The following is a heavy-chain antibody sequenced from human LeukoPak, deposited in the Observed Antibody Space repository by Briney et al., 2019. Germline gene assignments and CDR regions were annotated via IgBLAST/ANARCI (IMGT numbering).Heavy chain of an antibody. CDR3: ATDYCSSTSCYPSDDAFDI. D-gene: IGHD2-2*01. V-gene: IGHV3-30-3*01. CDR2: ISYDGSNQ. J-gene: IGHJ3*02. CDR1: GFTFSSYA. Sequence: PGGSLRLSCAASGFTFSSYAMHWVRQAPGKGLEGVAVISYDGSNQYYADPVKGRFNISRDNSKNTLYLQMNSLRAEDTAVYYCATDYCSSTSCYPSDDAFDIWGQGTMVTVPS.